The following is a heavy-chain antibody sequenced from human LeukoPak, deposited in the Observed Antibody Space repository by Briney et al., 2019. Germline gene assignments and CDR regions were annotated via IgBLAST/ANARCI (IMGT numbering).Heavy chain of an antibody. V-gene: IGHV3-64*04. J-gene: IGHJ5*02. D-gene: IGHD6-19*01. CDR2: ISTNGGTT. Sequence: GGSLRLSCSASGFTFSNYAIHWVRQAPGKALDYASGISTNGGTTYYADSVKGRFTISRDNSKNTVYLQMNSLRAEDTAVYYCARDPYSSGFNWFDAWGQGTLVTVSS. CDR3: ARDPYSSGFNWFDA. CDR1: GFTFSNYA.